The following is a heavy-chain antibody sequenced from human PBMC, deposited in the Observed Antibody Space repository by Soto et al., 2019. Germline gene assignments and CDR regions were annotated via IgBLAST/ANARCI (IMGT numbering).Heavy chain of an antibody. J-gene: IGHJ4*02. Sequence: TLSLTCAVSSGSISSSSWWWWVRQPQGKGLEWIGEIYHSGSTNYNPSLKSRVTISVDKSKNQFSLKLSSVTAADTAVYYCARVEPQKGGASDYWRKGTLVPVSS. V-gene: IGHV4-4*02. CDR2: IYHSGST. CDR3: ARVEPQKGGASDY. D-gene: IGHD1-26*01. CDR1: SGSISSSSW.